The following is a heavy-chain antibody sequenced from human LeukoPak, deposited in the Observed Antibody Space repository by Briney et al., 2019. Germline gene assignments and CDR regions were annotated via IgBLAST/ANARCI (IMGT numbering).Heavy chain of an antibody. CDR1: AFTFSRYW. CDR2: IEGDGSAK. CDR3: ARDPGWGAYDI. Sequence: GGSLRLSCAASAFTFSRYWMSWVRQAPGKGLECVANIEGDGSAKNYVDSVKGRFTISRDNAENSLYLQMDSLRVEDTAIYYCARDPGWGAYDIWGQGVMVTVSS. V-gene: IGHV3-7*01. J-gene: IGHJ3*02. D-gene: IGHD7-27*01.